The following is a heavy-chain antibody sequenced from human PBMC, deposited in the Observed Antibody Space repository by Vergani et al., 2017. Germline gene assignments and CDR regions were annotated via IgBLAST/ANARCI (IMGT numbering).Heavy chain of an antibody. Sequence: VQLQESGPGLVKPSETLSLTCTVSGGSISSYYWSWIRQPPGKGLEWVSAISDSGGSTYYADSVKGRFTISRDNSKNTLYMQMNSLRAEDTAVYYCAKDLRASSEFDYWGQGTLVTVSS. J-gene: IGHJ4*02. CDR1: GGSISSYY. D-gene: IGHD6-25*01. CDR2: ISDSGGST. V-gene: IGHV3-23*01. CDR3: AKDLRASSEFDY.